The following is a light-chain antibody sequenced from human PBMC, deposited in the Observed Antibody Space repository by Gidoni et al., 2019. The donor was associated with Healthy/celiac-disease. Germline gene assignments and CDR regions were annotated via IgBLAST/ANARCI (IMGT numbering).Light chain of an antibody. CDR3: QQYNSYSRT. CDR1: QSISSW. V-gene: IGKV1-5*03. Sequence: DSQMTQSPSTLSASVGDRVTITCRASQSISSWLAWYQQKPVKAPKLLIYKASSLESGVPSRFGGGGSVPEFTLTISSLQPDDFATYCCQQYNSYSRTFXQXTKVEIK. CDR2: KAS. J-gene: IGKJ1*01.